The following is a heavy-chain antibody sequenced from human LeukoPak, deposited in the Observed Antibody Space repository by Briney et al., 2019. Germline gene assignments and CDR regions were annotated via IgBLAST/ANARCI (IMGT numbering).Heavy chain of an antibody. CDR1: GFTFSSYA. J-gene: IGHJ4*02. D-gene: IGHD2-2*01. CDR2: ISSSDGST. V-gene: IGHV3-23*01. Sequence: GGSLRLSCAASGFTFSSYAMSWVRQAPGKGLEWVSAISSSDGSTYYADSVKGRFTISRDDSKNTLYLQLNSLRSEDTAVYYCAKVKGSEGYCSITSCLADYWGQGTLVTVSS. CDR3: AKVKGSEGYCSITSCLADY.